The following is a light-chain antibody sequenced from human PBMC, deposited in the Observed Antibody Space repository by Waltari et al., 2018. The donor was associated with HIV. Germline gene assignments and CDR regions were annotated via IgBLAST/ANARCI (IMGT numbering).Light chain of an antibody. CDR1: HSVCSN. CDR3: QQYNSWPPAWT. Sequence: EVVMTQSPATLSVSPGDRATLSCRASHSVCSNLAWYQQKPGQAPRLLIFGASTRATGIAARFSGRVSGTEFTLTISFLQSEDFAVYYCQQYNSWPPAWTFGQGTNVEIK. V-gene: IGKV3-15*01. J-gene: IGKJ1*01. CDR2: GAS.